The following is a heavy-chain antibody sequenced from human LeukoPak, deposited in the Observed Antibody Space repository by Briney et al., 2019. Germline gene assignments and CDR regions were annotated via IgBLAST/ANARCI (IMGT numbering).Heavy chain of an antibody. CDR1: GDSISSSNSY. Sequence: PSETLSLTCTVSGDSISSSNSYWGWIRQPPGKGLEWIGSIYYSGNTYYNASLKSRVTISVDTSKNQFSLKLSSVTAADTAVYYCARDRYYYDSSGYYRLDYWGQGTLVTVSS. V-gene: IGHV4-39*07. J-gene: IGHJ4*02. CDR3: ARDRYYYDSSGYYRLDY. D-gene: IGHD3-22*01. CDR2: IYYSGNT.